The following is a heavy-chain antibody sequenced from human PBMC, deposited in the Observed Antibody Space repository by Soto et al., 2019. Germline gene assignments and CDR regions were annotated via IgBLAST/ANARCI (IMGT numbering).Heavy chain of an antibody. Sequence: EVQLVESGGGLVQPGGSLRLSCAASGFTFSSYWMSWVRQAPGKGLEWVANIKQDGSEKYYVDSVKGRFTISRDNAKNSVYLQMNSLRAEDTAVYYCARDCSRTICDFNWFDPWGQGTLVTVAS. D-gene: IGHD2-2*01. J-gene: IGHJ5*02. CDR2: IKQDGSEK. CDR1: GFTFSSYW. V-gene: IGHV3-7*01. CDR3: ARDCSRTICDFNWFDP.